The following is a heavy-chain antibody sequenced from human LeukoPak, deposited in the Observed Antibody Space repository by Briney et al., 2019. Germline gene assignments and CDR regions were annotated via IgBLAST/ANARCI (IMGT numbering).Heavy chain of an antibody. V-gene: IGHV1-2*02. CDR3: ARPPRDLVSAAPFPF. Sequence: ASVTVSFTASVYAFSHYYIHWVRQAPGEGLEWVGWVFPRSGDTYYSQRFHGRVAMTTDTSINTAYMELSRLKSDDTGVYFCARPPRDLVSAAPFPFWGQGTLVTVSS. CDR2: VFPRSGDT. CDR1: VYAFSHYY. J-gene: IGHJ1*01. D-gene: IGHD5/OR15-5a*01.